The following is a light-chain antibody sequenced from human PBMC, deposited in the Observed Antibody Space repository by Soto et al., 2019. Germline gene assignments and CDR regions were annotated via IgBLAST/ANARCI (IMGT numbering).Light chain of an antibody. J-gene: IGLJ1*01. CDR1: SSDVGNYNY. Sequence: QSALTQSASVSGSPGQSITISCTGTSSDVGNYNYVSWYQQHPGEVPKLIIFNVNNRRSGVSDRVSGSKSGNTASLTISGVQADDEEDYYCSSFTGSTTYVFGTGTQLTVL. CDR3: SSFTGSTTYV. CDR2: NVN. V-gene: IGLV2-14*01.